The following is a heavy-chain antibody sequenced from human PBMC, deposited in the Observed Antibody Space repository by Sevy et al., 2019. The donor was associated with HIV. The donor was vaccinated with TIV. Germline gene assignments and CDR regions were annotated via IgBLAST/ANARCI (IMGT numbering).Heavy chain of an antibody. Sequence: SETLSLTCTVSGGSISSYYWSWIRQPPGKGLEGIGYIYYSGSTNYNPSLKSRVTISVDTSKNHFSLKLGSVTAADTAVYYCAREKAPYGSGSYYNGGSGYYYYMDVWGKGTTVTVSS. CDR1: GGSISSYY. CDR2: IYYSGST. J-gene: IGHJ6*03. V-gene: IGHV4-59*01. D-gene: IGHD3-10*01. CDR3: AREKAPYGSGSYYNGGSGYYYYMDV.